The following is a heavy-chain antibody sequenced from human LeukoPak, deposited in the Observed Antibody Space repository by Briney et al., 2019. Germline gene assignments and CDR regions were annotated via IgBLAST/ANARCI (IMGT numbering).Heavy chain of an antibody. D-gene: IGHD3-10*01. CDR3: ARAAPTLYSSGSYCDY. CDR1: GGSISSYY. V-gene: IGHV4-59*01. J-gene: IGHJ4*02. CDR2: IYYSGST. Sequence: SETLSLTCTVSGGSISSYYWSWIRQPPGKGLEWIGYIYYSGSTNYNPSLKSRVTISVDTSKNQFSLKLSSVAAADTAVYYCARAAPTLYSSGSYCDYWGQGTLVTVSS.